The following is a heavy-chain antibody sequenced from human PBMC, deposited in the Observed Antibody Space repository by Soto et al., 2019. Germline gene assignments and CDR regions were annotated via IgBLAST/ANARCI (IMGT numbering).Heavy chain of an antibody. J-gene: IGHJ3*02. V-gene: IGHV4-39*01. CDR2: IYYSGST. CDR1: GGSISSSSYY. D-gene: IGHD3-9*01. Sequence: QLQLQESGPGLVKPSETLSLTCTVSGGSISSSSYYWGWIRQPPGKGLEWIGSIYYSGSTYYNPSLKSRVTISVDTSKNQFSLKLSSVTAADTAVYYCASEKRYFDWLLVGGWTRGINAFDIWGQGTMVTVSS. CDR3: ASEKRYFDWLLVGGWTRGINAFDI.